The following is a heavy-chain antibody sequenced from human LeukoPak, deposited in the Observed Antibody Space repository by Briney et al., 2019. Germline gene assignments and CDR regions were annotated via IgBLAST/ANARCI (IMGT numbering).Heavy chain of an antibody. CDR2: INSASTHI. CDR3: ARDLLWRGLSPIGKFWS. CDR1: GFTFSAFS. V-gene: IGHV3-21*01. Sequence: GGSLRLSCSASGFTFSAFSMNWVRQTPGKGLQWVASINSASTHIFYAESVKGRFTISRDNANNSVFLQMSGLTDEDTGLYYCARDLLWRGLSPIGKFWSWGLGTMVTVSS. D-gene: IGHD3-3*01. J-gene: IGHJ3*01.